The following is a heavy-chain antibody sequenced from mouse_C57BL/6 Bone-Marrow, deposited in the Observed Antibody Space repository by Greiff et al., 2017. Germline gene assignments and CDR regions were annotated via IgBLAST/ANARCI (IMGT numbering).Heavy chain of an antibody. CDR2: IDPENGDT. Sequence: VQLQQSGAELVRPGASVKLSCTASGFNIKDDYMHWVKQRPEQGLEWIGWIDPENGDTEYASKFQGKATITADTSSNTAYLQLSSLTSEDTAVYYWTKAYYSNFPYAMDYWGQGTSGTVSS. V-gene: IGHV14-4*01. CDR1: GFNIKDDY. J-gene: IGHJ4*01. D-gene: IGHD2-5*01. CDR3: TKAYYSNFPYAMDY.